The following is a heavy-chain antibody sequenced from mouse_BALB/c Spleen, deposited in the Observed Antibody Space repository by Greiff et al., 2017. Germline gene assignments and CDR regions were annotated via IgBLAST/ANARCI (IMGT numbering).Heavy chain of an antibody. V-gene: IGHV1-69*02. CDR2: IYPSDSYT. Sequence: VQLQQPGAELVRPGASVKLSCKASGYTFTSYWINWVKQRPGQGLEWIGKIYPSDSYTNYNQKFKDKATLTVDKSSSTAYMQLSSPTSEDSAVYYCTRLLRYYFDYWGQGTTLTVSS. J-gene: IGHJ2*01. CDR3: TRLLRYYFDY. CDR1: GYTFTSYW. D-gene: IGHD1-1*01.